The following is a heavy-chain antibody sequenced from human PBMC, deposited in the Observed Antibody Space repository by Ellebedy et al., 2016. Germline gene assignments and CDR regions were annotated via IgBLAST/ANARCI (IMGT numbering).Heavy chain of an antibody. D-gene: IGHD5-18*01. CDR2: ISSSSSYT. CDR1: GFTFSDYY. Sequence: GGSLRLXCAASGFTFSDYYMSWIRQAPGKGLEWVSYISSSSSYTNYADSVKGRFTISRDYSKNTLYLQMNSLRAEDTAVYYCAKEGYSYGREDYWGQGTLVTVSS. J-gene: IGHJ4*02. CDR3: AKEGYSYGREDY. V-gene: IGHV3-11*05.